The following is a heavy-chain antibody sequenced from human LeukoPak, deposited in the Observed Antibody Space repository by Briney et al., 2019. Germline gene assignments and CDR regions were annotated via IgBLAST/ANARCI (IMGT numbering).Heavy chain of an antibody. Sequence: PSETLSLTCAVYGGSFSGYYWSWIRQPPGKGLEWIGEINHSGSTNYNPSLKSRVTISVDTSKSQFSLKLSSVTAADTAVYYCARISPYCGGDCYSTHYYFDYWGQGTLVTVSS. CDR2: INHSGST. J-gene: IGHJ4*02. CDR3: ARISPYCGGDCYSTHYYFDY. V-gene: IGHV4-34*01. CDR1: GGSFSGYY. D-gene: IGHD2-21*02.